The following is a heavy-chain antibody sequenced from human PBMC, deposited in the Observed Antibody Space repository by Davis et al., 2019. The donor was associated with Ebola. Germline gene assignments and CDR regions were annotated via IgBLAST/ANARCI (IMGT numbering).Heavy chain of an antibody. D-gene: IGHD3-16*01. J-gene: IGHJ4*02. V-gene: IGHV4-59*01. Sequence: MPSETLSLTCTVSGASITSYYWSWIRQPPGKGLEYIGYRHYSGSTNYNPALKTRVTISTDASNKQFSLKLHSVTAADTAVYYCARLVAQYDNDAYAYFDFWGQGIQVTVSS. CDR1: GASITSYY. CDR2: RHYSGST. CDR3: ARLVAQYDNDAYAYFDF.